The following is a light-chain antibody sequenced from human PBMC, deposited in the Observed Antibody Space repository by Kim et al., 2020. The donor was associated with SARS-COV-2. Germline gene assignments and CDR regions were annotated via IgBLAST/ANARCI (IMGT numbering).Light chain of an antibody. CDR2: DVT. CDR1: SSDVGGYDY. V-gene: IGLV2-14*03. CDR3: CSFIDTSTYV. Sequence: QSALTQPASVSGPPGQSITISCTGTSSDVGGYDYVSWYQQHPGEVPKLVIYDVTKRPSGVSNRFSGSKPGNTASLTISGLQSEDEADYYCCSFIDTSTYVFGSGTKV. J-gene: IGLJ1*01.